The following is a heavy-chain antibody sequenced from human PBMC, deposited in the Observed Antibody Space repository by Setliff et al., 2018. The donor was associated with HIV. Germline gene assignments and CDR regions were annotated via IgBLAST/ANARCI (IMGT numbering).Heavy chain of an antibody. CDR1: GFTFSGSA. J-gene: IGHJ6*03. CDR3: TLAYYYDSSGPGDYYYYMDV. CDR2: IRSKANSYAT. D-gene: IGHD3-22*01. Sequence: GESLRLSCAASGFTFSGSAMHWVRQASGKGLEWVGRIRSKANSYATAYAASVKGRFTISRDDSKNTAYLQMNSLKTEDTAVYYCTLAYYYDSSGPGDYYYYMDVWGKGTTVTVSS. V-gene: IGHV3-73*01.